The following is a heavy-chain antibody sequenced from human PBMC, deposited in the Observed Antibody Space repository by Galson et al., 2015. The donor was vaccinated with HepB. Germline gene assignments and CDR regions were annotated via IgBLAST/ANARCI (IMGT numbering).Heavy chain of an antibody. CDR1: GFTVSSNY. J-gene: IGHJ5*02. V-gene: IGHV3-66*02. CDR2: IYSGGST. CDR3: ARFSPLTTVGFDP. Sequence: SLRLSCAASGFTVSSNYMSWVRQAPGKGLEWVSVIYSGGSTYYADSVKGRFTISRDNSKNTLYLQMNSLRAEDTAVYYCARFSPLTTVGFDPWGQGTLVTVSS. D-gene: IGHD4-17*01.